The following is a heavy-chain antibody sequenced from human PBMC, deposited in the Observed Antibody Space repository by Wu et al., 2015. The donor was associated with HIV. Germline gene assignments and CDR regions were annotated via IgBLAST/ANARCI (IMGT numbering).Heavy chain of an antibody. Sequence: QMQLEQSGAEVKKPGASVKVSCKASGYTFTHYDINWVRQTSGQGLERMGWMNPNSGNTGYRQSFQGRVTMTRNNSITTAYMELNRLTSEDTAIYYCAVLYDVEGDKAILDHWGQGTVVTVSS. CDR1: GYTFTHYD. CDR2: MNPNSGNT. V-gene: IGHV1-8*01. J-gene: IGHJ4*02. D-gene: IGHD3-16*01. CDR3: AVLYDVEGDKAILDH.